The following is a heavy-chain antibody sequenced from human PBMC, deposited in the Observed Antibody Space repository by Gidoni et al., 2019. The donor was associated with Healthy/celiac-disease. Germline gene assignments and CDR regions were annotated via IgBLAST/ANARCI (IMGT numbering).Heavy chain of an antibody. CDR3: ARVKGRGSDLGWFDP. CDR2: INHSGST. J-gene: IGHJ5*02. V-gene: IGHV4-34*01. Sequence: QVQLQQWGAGLLTPSETLSLTCAVYGGSFRGYYWSWIRQPPGKGLEWIGEINHSGSTNYNPSLKSRVTISVDTSKNQFSLKLSSVTAADTAVYYCARVKGRGSDLGWFDPWGQGTLVTVSS. D-gene: IGHD1-26*01. CDR1: GGSFRGYY.